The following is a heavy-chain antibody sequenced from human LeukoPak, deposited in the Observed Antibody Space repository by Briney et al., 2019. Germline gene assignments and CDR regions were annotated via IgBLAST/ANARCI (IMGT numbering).Heavy chain of an antibody. CDR2: ITSSSSYI. CDR3: ARHRTASDY. CDR1: GFTFSTYS. D-gene: IGHD3-16*02. J-gene: IGHJ4*02. Sequence: GGSLRLSCAASGFTFSTYSMTWVRQAPGKGLEWVSSITSSSSYIYYADSVKGRFTISRDNAKSSLYLQMNSLRAEDTALYYCARHRTASDYWGQGTLATVSS. V-gene: IGHV3-21*01.